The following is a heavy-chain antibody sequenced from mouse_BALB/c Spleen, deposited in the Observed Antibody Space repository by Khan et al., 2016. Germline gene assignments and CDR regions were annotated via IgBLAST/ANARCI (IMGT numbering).Heavy chain of an antibody. CDR3: ARAGNYRYDGAMDY. CDR1: GFTFSSFG. V-gene: IGHV5-17*02. CDR2: ISSGSSTI. J-gene: IGHJ4*01. Sequence: EVELVESGGGLVQPGGSRKLSCAASGFTFSSFGIHWVRQAPEKGLEWVAYISSGSSTIYYEDTVKGRFTISRDNPKTTLFLQMTSLRSEDTAMYYCARAGNYRYDGAMDYWGQGTSVTVSS. D-gene: IGHD2-14*01.